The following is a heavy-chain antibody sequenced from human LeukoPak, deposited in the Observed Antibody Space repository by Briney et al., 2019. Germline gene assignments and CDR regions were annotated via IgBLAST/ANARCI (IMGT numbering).Heavy chain of an antibody. CDR1: GDSINNYY. V-gene: IGHV4-4*07. Sequence: PSETLSLTCTVSGDSINNYYWSWIRQPAGMGLEWIGRIYSSGGVTNYSPSLKSRVTISIDTSRNQFSLKLNSVTAADTAVYYCARAPLWRCSGGACYRYFDPWGQGTLLTVSS. J-gene: IGHJ5*02. CDR3: ARAPLWRCSGGACYRYFDP. CDR2: IYSSGGVT. D-gene: IGHD2-21*02.